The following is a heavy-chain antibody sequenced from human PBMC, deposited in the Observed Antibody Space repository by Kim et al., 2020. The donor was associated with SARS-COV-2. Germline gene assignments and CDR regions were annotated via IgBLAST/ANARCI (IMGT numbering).Heavy chain of an antibody. CDR3: ARENTATGEAFDY. V-gene: IGHV6-1*01. J-gene: IGHJ4*02. CDR1: GDSVSSYGAA. D-gene: IGHD3-16*01. Sequence: SQTLSLTCAISGDSVSSYGAAWHLIRQSPSRGLEWLGRTYYRSKWNNDYAASVKSRITINPDTSKNQFSLQLNSVTPEDTAVYYCARENTATGEAFDYWGQGTLVTVSS. CDR2: TYYRSKWNN.